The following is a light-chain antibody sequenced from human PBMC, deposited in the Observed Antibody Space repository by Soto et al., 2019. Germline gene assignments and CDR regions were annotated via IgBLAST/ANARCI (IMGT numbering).Light chain of an antibody. J-gene: IGLJ1*01. CDR2: DVN. Sequence: QAALTQPASVSGSPGQSITISCTGTTSDVGGYNYVTWYQQYPGQAPKIIIYDVNRRPPGVSDRFSGSKSGNTASLTVSDLQAGDEADYFCCSFTHIKTVVFGGGTKVTVL. CDR3: CSFTHIKTVV. V-gene: IGLV2-14*03. CDR1: TSDVGGYNY.